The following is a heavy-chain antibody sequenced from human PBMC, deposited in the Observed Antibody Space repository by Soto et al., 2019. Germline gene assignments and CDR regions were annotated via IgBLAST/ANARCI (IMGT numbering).Heavy chain of an antibody. CDR2: IDYDGSQR. Sequence: GGSLRLSCVVSGFTYSNHWMNWVRQAPGKGLEWVANIDYDGSQRNYVDSVKGRFTISRDNAKNSLYLQMDSLRPEDTADYYCAKDLHWSSDYWGRGTLVTVSS. D-gene: IGHD6-6*01. CDR1: GFTYSNHW. J-gene: IGHJ4*02. V-gene: IGHV3-7*01. CDR3: AKDLHWSSDY.